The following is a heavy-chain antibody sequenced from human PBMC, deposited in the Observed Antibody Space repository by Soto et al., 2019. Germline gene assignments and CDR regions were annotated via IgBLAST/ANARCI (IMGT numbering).Heavy chain of an antibody. CDR1: GYTFTSYG. V-gene: IGHV1-18*04. CDR2: ISAYNGNT. CDR3: ARDYLDDYGDYPNWFDP. Sequence: QVQLVQSGAEVKKPGASVKVSGKASGYTFTSYGISWGRQAPGQGLEWMGWISAYNGNTNYAQKLQGRVTMTTDTSTSTAYMELRSLRSDDTAVYYCARDYLDDYGDYPNWFDPWGQGTLVTVSS. D-gene: IGHD4-17*01. J-gene: IGHJ5*02.